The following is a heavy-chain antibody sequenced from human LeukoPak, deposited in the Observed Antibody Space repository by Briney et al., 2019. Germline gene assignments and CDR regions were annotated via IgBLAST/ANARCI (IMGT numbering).Heavy chain of an antibody. Sequence: GGTLSPSCAGSGFTSSTFGMTWVGQAPGKGWGGVAFIRYHGSNKYYADSVKGRFTISRDNSKNTLYLQMNSLRAEDTAVYFCAKDPGRKLIFQHWGQGNLVTVSS. CDR3: AKDPGRKLIFQH. CDR2: IRYHGSNK. J-gene: IGHJ1*01. V-gene: IGHV3-30*02. CDR1: GFTSSTFG. D-gene: IGHD1-14*01.